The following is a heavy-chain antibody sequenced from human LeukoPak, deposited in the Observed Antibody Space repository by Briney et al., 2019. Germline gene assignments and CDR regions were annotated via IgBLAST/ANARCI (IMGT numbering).Heavy chain of an antibody. J-gene: IGHJ4*02. D-gene: IGHD3-10*01. CDR1: GFTFTTYG. CDR2: IGGSGTRT. Sequence: GGTLRLSCSASGFTFTTYGMNWVRQAPGKGLEWVSGIGGSGTRTYYADSVKGRFTISRDNSKNALYLQMNSLSAEDTAVYYCAKLPMVRGLYGTVDYWGQGTLVTVSS. CDR3: AKLPMVRGLYGTVDY. V-gene: IGHV3-23*01.